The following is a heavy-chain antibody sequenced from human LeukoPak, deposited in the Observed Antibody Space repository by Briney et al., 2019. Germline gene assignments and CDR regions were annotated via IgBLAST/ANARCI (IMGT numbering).Heavy chain of an antibody. Sequence: GGSLRLSCTASGLTFSSYWMHWVRQAPGKGLVWVSRINTDGSSTSYADSVKGRFTISRDNAKNTLYLQMNSLRAEDTAVYYCARESGIAAALDLWGQGTLVTVSS. CDR2: INTDGSST. D-gene: IGHD6-13*01. CDR3: ARESGIAAALDL. J-gene: IGHJ5*02. CDR1: GLTFSSYW. V-gene: IGHV3-74*01.